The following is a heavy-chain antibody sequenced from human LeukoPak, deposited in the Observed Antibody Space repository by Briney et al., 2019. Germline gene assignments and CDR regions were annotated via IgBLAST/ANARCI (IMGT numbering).Heavy chain of an antibody. CDR2: INPNSGGT. D-gene: IGHD1-14*01. J-gene: IGHJ6*03. CDR3: ASNLFATGHYYCYMDV. CDR1: GYTFTGYY. Sequence: ASVKVSCKASGYTFTGYYMHWVRQAPGQGLEWMGWINPNSGGTNYAQKFQGRVTMTRDTSISTAYMELSRLRSDDPAVYYCASNLFATGHYYCYMDVWGKGTTVTVSS. V-gene: IGHV1-2*02.